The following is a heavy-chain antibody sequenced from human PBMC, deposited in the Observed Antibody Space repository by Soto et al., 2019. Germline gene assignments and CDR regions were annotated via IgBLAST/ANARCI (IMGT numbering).Heavy chain of an antibody. J-gene: IGHJ6*02. CDR3: ARDTMYYGSGTGPPGGMDV. V-gene: IGHV1-2*04. Sequence: QVQLVQSGAEVKKPGASVKVSCKASGDTFTGDYMHWVRQAPGQGLEWMGLINPNSGGTNYAQKFHGCVTMTRDTSISTAYMELSRLLSDDTAVYYCARDTMYYGSGTGPPGGMDVWGQGTTVTVSS. CDR1: GDTFTGDY. CDR2: INPNSGGT. D-gene: IGHD3-10*01.